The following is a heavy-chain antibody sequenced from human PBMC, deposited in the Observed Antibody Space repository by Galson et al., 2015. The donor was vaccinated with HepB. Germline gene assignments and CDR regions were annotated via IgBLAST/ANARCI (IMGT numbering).Heavy chain of an antibody. V-gene: IGHV3-23*01. CDR2: ISGSGGST. CDR1: GFTFSSYA. Sequence: SLRLSCAASGFTFSSYAMSWVRQAPGKGLEWVSAISGSGGSTYYADSVKGRFTISRDNSKNTLYLQMNSLRAEDTAVYYCAKILRYFDWELYWGQGTLVTVSS. J-gene: IGHJ4*02. D-gene: IGHD3-9*01. CDR3: AKILRYFDWELY.